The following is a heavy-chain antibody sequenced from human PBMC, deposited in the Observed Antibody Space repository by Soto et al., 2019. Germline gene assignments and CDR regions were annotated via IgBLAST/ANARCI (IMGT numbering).Heavy chain of an antibody. J-gene: IGHJ4*02. CDR2: IYYSGST. CDR1: GGSISSGDYY. D-gene: IGHD3-10*01. CDR3: ARASYYYGSGSYYNGFDY. V-gene: IGHV4-30-4*01. Sequence: PSETLSLTCTVSGGSISSGDYYWSWIRQPPGKGLEWIGYIYYSGSTYYNPSLKSRVTISVDTSKNQFSLKLSSVTAADTAVYYCARASYYYGSGSYYNGFDYWGQGTLVTVYS.